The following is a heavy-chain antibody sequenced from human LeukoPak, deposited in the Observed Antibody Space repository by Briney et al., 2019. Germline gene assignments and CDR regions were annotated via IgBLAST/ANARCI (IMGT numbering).Heavy chain of an antibody. CDR3: ARGLWVGRFDS. J-gene: IGHJ4*02. D-gene: IGHD3-16*01. CDR1: GESFSGYY. Sequence: PSETLSLTCAVYGESFSGYYWSWIRQPPGKGLEWIGEINHSGSTNYNPSLKSRVTISVDTSRNQFSLKVSSVSAADTAVYYCARGLWVGRFDSWGQGTLVTVSS. V-gene: IGHV4-34*01. CDR2: INHSGST.